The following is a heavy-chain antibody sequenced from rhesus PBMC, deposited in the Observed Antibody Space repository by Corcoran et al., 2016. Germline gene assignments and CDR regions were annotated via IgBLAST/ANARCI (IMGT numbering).Heavy chain of an antibody. V-gene: IGHV4-122*02. CDR3: AREPPAAGTVYDY. Sequence: QVQLQESGPGLEKPSETLSLPCAVTGYSISRGYYWSWIRQPPGKGLEWIGYITYSGSTSYNPSLKSRVTISRDTSKNQFSLKLSSVTAADTAVYYCAREPPAAGTVYDYWGQGVLVTVSS. CDR2: ITYSGST. CDR1: GYSISRGYY. D-gene: IGHD6-31*01. J-gene: IGHJ4*01.